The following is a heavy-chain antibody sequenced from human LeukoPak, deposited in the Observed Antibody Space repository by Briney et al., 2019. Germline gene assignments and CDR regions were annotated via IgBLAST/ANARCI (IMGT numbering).Heavy chain of an antibody. CDR2: ISDSGGST. CDR3: AKRIEYSASSAYFDY. CDR1: GFTFSSYA. D-gene: IGHD6-6*01. J-gene: IGHJ4*02. Sequence: GGSLRLSCAASGFTFSSYAMSWVRQAPGRGLEWVSSISDSGGSTFYADSVKGRFTISRDNFKNTLDLEMNGLRAEDTAVFYCAKRIEYSASSAYFDYWGQGTLVTVSS. V-gene: IGHV3-23*01.